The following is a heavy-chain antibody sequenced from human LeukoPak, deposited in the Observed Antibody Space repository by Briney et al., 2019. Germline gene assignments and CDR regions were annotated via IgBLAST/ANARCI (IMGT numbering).Heavy chain of an antibody. CDR3: ARTPLGKYSSGWYALDY. D-gene: IGHD6-19*01. Sequence: SETLSLTCAVYGGSFSGYYWSWIRQPPGKGLEWIGEINHSGSTNYNPSLKSRVTISVDTSKNQFSLKLSSVTAADTAVYYCARTPLGKYSSGWYALDYWGQGTLVTVSS. CDR2: INHSGST. J-gene: IGHJ4*02. V-gene: IGHV4-34*01. CDR1: GGSFSGYY.